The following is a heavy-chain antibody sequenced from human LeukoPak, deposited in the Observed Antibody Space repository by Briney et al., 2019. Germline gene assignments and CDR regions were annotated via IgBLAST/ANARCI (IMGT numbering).Heavy chain of an antibody. D-gene: IGHD6-13*01. CDR1: GFTFSHYE. Sequence: GGSLRLSCTTSGFTFSHYEMNWVRQAPGKGLEWVSYISSSGSTRYYADSVKGRFTISRDNAKNSLYLQMNSLRAEDTAVYYCARDYFTSAAAVNWFDPWGQGTLVTVSS. V-gene: IGHV3-48*03. J-gene: IGHJ5*02. CDR2: ISSSGSTR. CDR3: ARDYFTSAAAVNWFDP.